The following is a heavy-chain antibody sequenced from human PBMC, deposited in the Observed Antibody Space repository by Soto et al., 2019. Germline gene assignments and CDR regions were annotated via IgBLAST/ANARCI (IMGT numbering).Heavy chain of an antibody. CDR2: TNAYNDDT. CDR3: ARDYYSDYVFDY. Sequence: GASVKVSCKASGYTFTNYGISWVRQAPGQGLEWMGWTNAYNDDTNYVQKYQGRLTMTTDTSTSTAYMELRSLRSDDTAVYYCARDYYSDYVFDYWGQGTLVTVSS. J-gene: IGHJ4*02. V-gene: IGHV1-18*04. D-gene: IGHD4-17*01. CDR1: GYTFTNYG.